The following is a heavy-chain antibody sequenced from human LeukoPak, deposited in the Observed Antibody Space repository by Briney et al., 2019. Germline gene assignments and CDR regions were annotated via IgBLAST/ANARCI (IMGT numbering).Heavy chain of an antibody. CDR1: GGSISSSSYY. Sequence: PSETLSLTCTVSGGSISSSSYYWGWIRQPPGKGLEWIGSIYYSGSTYYNQSSKSRVTISVDKSKNQFSLKLSSVTAADTAVYYCARQLVGATAFDIWGQGTMVTVSS. CDR3: ARQLVGATAFDI. J-gene: IGHJ3*02. D-gene: IGHD1-26*01. V-gene: IGHV4-39*01. CDR2: IYYSGST.